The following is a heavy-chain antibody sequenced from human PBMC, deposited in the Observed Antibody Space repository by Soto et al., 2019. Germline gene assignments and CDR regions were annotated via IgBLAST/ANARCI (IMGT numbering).Heavy chain of an antibody. V-gene: IGHV4-34*01. D-gene: IGHD3-3*01. J-gene: IGHJ6*02. Sequence: PSETLSLTCAVYGGSFSAYYWTWIRQPPGKGLEWIGEINHSGSTNYNPSLKSRVTISVDTSKNQFSLKLSSVTAADTAVYYCARRKRVVIKDYYYYGMDVWGQGTTVTVSS. CDR1: GGSFSAYY. CDR3: ARRKRVVIKDYYYYGMDV. CDR2: INHSGST.